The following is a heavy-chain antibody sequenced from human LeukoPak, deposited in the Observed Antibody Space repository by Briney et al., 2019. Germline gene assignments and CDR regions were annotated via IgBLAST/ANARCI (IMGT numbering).Heavy chain of an antibody. J-gene: IGHJ4*02. D-gene: IGHD5-18*01. V-gene: IGHV7-4-1*02. CDR2: INTNTGNP. Sequence: GAPVKLSCKASGYTFISYTMNWVPQAPGQGLEWMGWINTNTGNPTYAQGFTGRFVFSLYTSVSTAYLQISSLKAEDTAVYYCARVDQLRSANFVYWGQGTLVTVSS. CDR3: ARVDQLRSANFVY. CDR1: GYTFISYT.